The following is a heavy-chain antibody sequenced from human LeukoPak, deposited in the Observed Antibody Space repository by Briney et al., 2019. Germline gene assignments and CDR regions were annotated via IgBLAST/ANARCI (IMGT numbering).Heavy chain of an antibody. V-gene: IGHV3-48*01. CDR2: ITASDTTK. J-gene: IGHJ5*02. Sequence: PGGSLRLSYAASGLTFSSYNMNWVRQAPGKGPEWVAYITASDTTKYYADSVKGRFTISRDNAKKSLFLQMNSLRAEDTAVYYCAAASAFSSSWRSWGQGTVVSVSS. CDR1: GLTFSSYN. CDR3: AAASAFSSSWRS. D-gene: IGHD6-13*01.